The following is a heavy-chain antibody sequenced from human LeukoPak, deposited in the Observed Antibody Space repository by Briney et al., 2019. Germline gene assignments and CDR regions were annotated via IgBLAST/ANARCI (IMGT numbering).Heavy chain of an antibody. CDR2: IDDGGNN. CDR3: ARFSRITWGDWGDAFDI. J-gene: IGHJ3*02. Sequence: PSETLSLTCSVYGGSFSDYFWSWIRQSPGKGLEWLGEIDDGGNNNYNPSLISRVIVSMEQSKKQFSLVMGSVTAADTAVYYCARFSRITWGDWGDAFDIWGQGTTVIVSS. D-gene: IGHD2-21*02. CDR1: GGSFSDYF. V-gene: IGHV4-34*01.